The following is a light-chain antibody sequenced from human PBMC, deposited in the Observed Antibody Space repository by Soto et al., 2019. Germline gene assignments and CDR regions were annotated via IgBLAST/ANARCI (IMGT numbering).Light chain of an antibody. CDR1: SSDVGGYDY. V-gene: IGLV2-14*01. Sequence: QSALTQPASVSGSPGQSVTISCTGTSSDVGGYDYVSWYQHHPGKAPKLVIYDVTYRPSGVSDRFSGSKSANTASLTISGLQAEDDADYYCSSYTSSSTYVFGTGTKLTVL. J-gene: IGLJ1*01. CDR2: DVT. CDR3: SSYTSSSTYV.